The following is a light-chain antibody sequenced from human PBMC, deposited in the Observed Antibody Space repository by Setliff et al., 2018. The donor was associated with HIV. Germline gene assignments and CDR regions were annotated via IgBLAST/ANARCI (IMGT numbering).Light chain of an antibody. CDR2: GNS. V-gene: IGLV1-40*01. CDR1: SSNIGAGYD. CDR3: QSYDSSLSGFVV. Sequence: VLTQPPSVSGAPGQRVTISCTGSSSNIGAGYDVHWYQQLPGTAPKLLIYGNSNRPSGVPDRFSGSKSGTSASLAITGLQAEDEADYYCQSYDSSLSGFVVFGGGTQLTVL. J-gene: IGLJ2*01.